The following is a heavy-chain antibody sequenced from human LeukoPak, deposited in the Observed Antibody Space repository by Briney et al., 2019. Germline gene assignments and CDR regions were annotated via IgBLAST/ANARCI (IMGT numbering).Heavy chain of an antibody. CDR1: GFTFSSYA. CDR2: ISDSGGST. J-gene: IGHJ5*02. CDR3: AKTYYDFWSGHNWFDP. D-gene: IGHD3-3*01. Sequence: GGSLRLSCAASGFTFSSYAMSWVRQAPGQGLEWVSAISDSGGSTYYADYVKGRFTISRDNSKNTLFLQMNSLRAEDTAVYYCAKTYYDFWSGHNWFDPCGQGTLVTVSS. V-gene: IGHV3-23*01.